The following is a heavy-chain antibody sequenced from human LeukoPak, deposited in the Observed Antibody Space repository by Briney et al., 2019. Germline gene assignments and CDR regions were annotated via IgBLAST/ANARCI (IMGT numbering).Heavy chain of an antibody. Sequence: GGSLRLSCAASGFTFDDYAMHWVRQAPEKGLEWVSGISWNSGSIGYADSVKGRFTISRDNAKNSLYLQMNSLRAEDTALYYCALAKTDIVVVPAAMRSYYFDYWGQGTLVTVSS. CDR2: ISWNSGSI. J-gene: IGHJ4*02. D-gene: IGHD2-2*01. CDR3: ALAKTDIVVVPAAMRSYYFDY. CDR1: GFTFDDYA. V-gene: IGHV3-9*01.